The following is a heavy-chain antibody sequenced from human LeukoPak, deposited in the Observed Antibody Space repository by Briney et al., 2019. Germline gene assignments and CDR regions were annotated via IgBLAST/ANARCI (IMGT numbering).Heavy chain of an antibody. D-gene: IGHD4-17*01. CDR3: ARISYGDYSDPNDY. Sequence: SGGSLRLSCAASGFTFSSYSMNWVRQAPGKGLEWVSSISSSSSYVYYADSVKGRFTISRDNAKNSLYLQMNSLRAEDTAVYYCARISYGDYSDPNDYWGQGTLVTVSS. CDR1: GFTFSSYS. J-gene: IGHJ4*02. V-gene: IGHV3-21*01. CDR2: ISSSSSYV.